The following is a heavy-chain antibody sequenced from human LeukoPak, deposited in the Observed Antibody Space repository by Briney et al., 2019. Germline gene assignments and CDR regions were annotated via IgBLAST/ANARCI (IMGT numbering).Heavy chain of an antibody. V-gene: IGHV1-46*01. CDR1: GYTFTTYA. Sequence: GASVKVSCKASGYTFTTYAMNWVRQAPGQGLEWMGLINPSGGTTRYAQKFQGRVTMTRDLSTSTDYMELSSLRSDDTAVYFCARDNSVEDYAWWFDPWGQGTLVTVSS. CDR2: INPSGGTT. D-gene: IGHD3-16*01. J-gene: IGHJ5*02. CDR3: ARDNSVEDYAWWFDP.